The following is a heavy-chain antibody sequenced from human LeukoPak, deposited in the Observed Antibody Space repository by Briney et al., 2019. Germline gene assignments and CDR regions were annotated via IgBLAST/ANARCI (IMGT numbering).Heavy chain of an antibody. CDR2: IYYSGST. V-gene: IGHV4-39*07. Sequence: PSETLSLTCTVSGGSISSSSYYWGWLRQPPGEGLEWIGSIYYSGSTYYNPSLKSRVTISVDTSKNQFSLKLSSVTAADTAVYYCARGAARRANWFDPWGQGTLVTVSS. D-gene: IGHD6-6*01. CDR1: GGSISSSSYY. CDR3: ARGAARRANWFDP. J-gene: IGHJ5*02.